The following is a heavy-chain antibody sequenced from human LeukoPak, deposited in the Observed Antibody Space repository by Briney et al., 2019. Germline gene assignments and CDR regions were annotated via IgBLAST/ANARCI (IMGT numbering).Heavy chain of an antibody. Sequence: ASVKVSCKASGGTFSSYAISWVRQAPGQGLEWMGRIIPILGIANYAQKFQGRVTITADKSTSTAYMELSSLRSEDTAVYYCAREGDKIPQYSSSWDDAFDIWGQGTTVTVSS. CDR2: IIPILGIA. J-gene: IGHJ3*02. V-gene: IGHV1-69*04. CDR1: GGTFSSYA. CDR3: AREGDKIPQYSSSWDDAFDI. D-gene: IGHD6-13*01.